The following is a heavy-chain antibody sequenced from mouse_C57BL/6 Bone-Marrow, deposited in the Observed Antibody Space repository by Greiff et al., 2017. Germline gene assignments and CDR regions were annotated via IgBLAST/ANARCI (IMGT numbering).Heavy chain of an antibody. CDR1: GYTFTSYW. CDR3: ARSRWFAY. CDR2: IDPSDSYT. V-gene: IGHV1-69*01. J-gene: IGHJ3*01. Sequence: QVQLQQPGAELVMPGASVKLSCKASGYTFTSYWMHWVKQRPGQGLEWIGEIDPSDSYTNYNQKFKGKSTLTVDKSSSTAYMQLSSLTSEDSAVYYSARSRWFAYWGQGTLVTVSA.